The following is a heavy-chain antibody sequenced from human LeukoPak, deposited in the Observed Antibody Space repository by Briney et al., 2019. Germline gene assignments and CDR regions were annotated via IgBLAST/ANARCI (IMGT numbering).Heavy chain of an antibody. D-gene: IGHD2-2*01. J-gene: IGHJ4*02. CDR3: AREAEYCSSTSCPFDY. CDR1: GFTFSSYA. V-gene: IGHV3-30*09. CDR2: ISYDGSNK. Sequence: GRSLRLSCAASGFTFSSYAMHWVRQAPGKGLERVAVISYDGSNKYYADSVKGRFAISRDNSKNTLYLQMNSLRAEDTAVYYCAREAEYCSSTSCPFDYWGQGTLVTVSS.